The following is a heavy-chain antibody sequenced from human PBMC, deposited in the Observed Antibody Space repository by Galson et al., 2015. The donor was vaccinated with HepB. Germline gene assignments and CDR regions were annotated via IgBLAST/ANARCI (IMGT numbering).Heavy chain of an antibody. V-gene: IGHV1-2*06. Sequence: SVKVSCKASGYTFTGYYMHWVRQAPGQGLEWMGRINPNSGGTNYAQKFQGRVTMTRDTSISTAYMELSRLRSDDTAVYYCAREADDILSFDPWGQGTLVTVSS. CDR1: GYTFTGYY. CDR3: AREADDILSFDP. J-gene: IGHJ5*02. D-gene: IGHD3-9*01. CDR2: INPNSGGT.